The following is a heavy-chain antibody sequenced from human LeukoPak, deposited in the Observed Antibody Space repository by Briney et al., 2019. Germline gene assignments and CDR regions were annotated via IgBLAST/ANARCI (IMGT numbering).Heavy chain of an antibody. D-gene: IGHD3-10*01. CDR3: ARVSFGAHDAFYI. CDR2: INPNSGGT. CDR1: GYTFTGYY. Sequence: ASVKVSCKASGYTFTGYYMHWVRQAPGQGLEWMGWINPNSGGTNYAQKSQGWVTMTRDTSISTAYMEVSRLRSDDTAVYYCARVSFGAHDAFYIGVQGTMVTVTA. V-gene: IGHV1-2*04. J-gene: IGHJ3*02.